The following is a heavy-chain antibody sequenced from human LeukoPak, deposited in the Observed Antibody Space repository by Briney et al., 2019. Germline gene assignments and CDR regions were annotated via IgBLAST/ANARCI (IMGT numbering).Heavy chain of an antibody. CDR3: ATDAPTMVAPT. J-gene: IGHJ5*02. V-gene: IGHV1-24*01. D-gene: IGHD3-10*01. CDR2: FDPEDGET. Sequence: ASVKVSCKVSGYTLTELSMHGVRQAPGEGLEWMGGFDPEDGETIYAQKFQGRVTMTEDTSTDTAYMELSSLRSEDTAVYYCATDAPTMVAPTWGQGTLVTVSS. CDR1: GYTLTELS.